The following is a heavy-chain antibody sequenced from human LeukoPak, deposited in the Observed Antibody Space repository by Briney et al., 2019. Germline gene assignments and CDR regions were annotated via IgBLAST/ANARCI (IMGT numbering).Heavy chain of an antibody. D-gene: IGHD6-19*01. CDR1: GFTFSSYS. CDR3: ARDWAEAVAGVFDY. V-gene: IGHV3-21*01. J-gene: IGHJ4*02. CDR2: ISSSSSYI. Sequence: GGSLRLSCAASGFTFSSYSMNWVRQAPGKGLEWVSSISSSSSYIYYADSVKGRFTISRDNAKNSLYLQMNSLRAEDTAVYYCARDWAEAVAGVFDYWGQGTLVTVSS.